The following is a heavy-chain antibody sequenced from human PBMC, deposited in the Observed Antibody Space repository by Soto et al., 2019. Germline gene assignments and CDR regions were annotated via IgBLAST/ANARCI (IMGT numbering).Heavy chain of an antibody. V-gene: IGHV3-23*01. CDR1: GFTFANYG. CDR3: ALRKTGSYFDY. D-gene: IGHD1-26*01. Sequence: PGGSLRLSCGTSGFTFANYGMGWVRQAPGKGLSWVSGISSSGRRTYYADSVKGRFTISRDNSKNTLHLQMNSLRAEDTAVYYCALRKTGSYFDYWGQGTLVTVSS. J-gene: IGHJ4*02. CDR2: ISSSGRRT.